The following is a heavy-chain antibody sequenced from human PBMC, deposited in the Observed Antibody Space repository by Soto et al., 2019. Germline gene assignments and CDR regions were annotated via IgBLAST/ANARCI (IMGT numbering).Heavy chain of an antibody. D-gene: IGHD4-17*01. V-gene: IGHV3-7*03. CDR2: IKQDGSEK. CDR3: ARDWRDYGGNPHY. J-gene: IGHJ4*02. CDR1: GFTFSSYW. Sequence: GGSLRLSCAASGFTFSSYWMSWVRQAPGKGLEWVANIKQDGSEKYYVDSVKGRFTISRDNAKNSLYLQMNSLRAENTAVYYCARDWRDYGGNPHYWGQGTLVTVSS.